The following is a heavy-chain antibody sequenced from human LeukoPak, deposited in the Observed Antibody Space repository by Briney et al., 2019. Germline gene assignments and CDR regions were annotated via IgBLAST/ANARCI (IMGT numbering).Heavy chain of an antibody. CDR3: SVDTSKNQFSLKLSSVTAADTAVYYCAKDASGFDP. Sequence: PSETLSLTCTVSGGSISSSYWSWIRQPPGKGLVWSGHIYYSGSANYNPSLMGRVTISVDSSKNQYYSGSTNYNPSLMSRVTISVDTSKNQFSLKLSSVTAADTAVYYCAKDASGFDPWGQGTLVTVSS. CDR2: IYYSGSA. V-gene: IGHV4-59*01. D-gene: IGHD1-26*01. J-gene: IGHJ5*02. CDR1: GGSISSSY.